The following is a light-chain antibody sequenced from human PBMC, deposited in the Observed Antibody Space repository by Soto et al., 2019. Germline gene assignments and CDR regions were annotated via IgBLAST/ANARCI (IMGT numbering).Light chain of an antibody. Sequence: AIQLTQSPSSLSASVGDRVTITCRASQDIRSALAWYQQKPWKAPKILTYDVSTLELGVPPRCSGSSSCTDSSLTTSSLPPLDFAAYYCHQFYSYPITFGQGTRVEIK. CDR2: DVS. CDR3: HQFYSYPIT. J-gene: IGKJ5*01. CDR1: QDIRSA. V-gene: IGKV1-13*02.